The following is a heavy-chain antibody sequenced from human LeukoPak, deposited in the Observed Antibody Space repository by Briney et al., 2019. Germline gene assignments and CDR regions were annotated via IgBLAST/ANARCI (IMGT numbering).Heavy chain of an antibody. V-gene: IGHV4-59*01. CDR2: IYYSGST. Sequence: SETLSLTCTVSGGSISTYYWSWIRQSPGKGLEWIGNIYYSGSTNYNPSLKSRVTISVDTSKNQFSLKVSSVTAADTAVYYCARDRGGIAARTDYYYMDVWGKGTTVTVSS. CDR3: ARDRGGIAARTDYYYMDV. J-gene: IGHJ6*03. D-gene: IGHD6-6*01. CDR1: GGSISTYY.